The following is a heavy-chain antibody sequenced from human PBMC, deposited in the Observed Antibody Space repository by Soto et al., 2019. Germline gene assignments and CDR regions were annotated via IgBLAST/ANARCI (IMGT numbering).Heavy chain of an antibody. D-gene: IGHD6-13*01. Sequence: SVKVSCRASGGTFSSYRINWVRQAPGQGLEWVGGIVPIYRTADYAQKFQGRVTITADESARTAYLEVRSLKSQDTAVYYCARDSGAKLSSSWGQGTLVTVSS. CDR3: ARDSGAKLSSS. J-gene: IGHJ4*02. CDR2: IVPIYRTA. CDR1: GGTFSSYR. V-gene: IGHV1-69*13.